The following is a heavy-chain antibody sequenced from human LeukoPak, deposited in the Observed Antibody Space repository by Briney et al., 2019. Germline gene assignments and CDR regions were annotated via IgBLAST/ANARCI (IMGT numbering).Heavy chain of an antibody. CDR2: ISGSGGST. V-gene: IGHV3-23*01. CDR1: GFTFSSYA. Sequence: GGSLRLSCAAPGFTFSSYAMSWVRQAPGKGLEWVSAISGSGGSTYYADSVKGRFTISRDNSKNTLYLQMNSLRAEDTAVYYCAKSGGGYSYGYGEDYWGQGTLVTVSS. CDR3: AKSGGGYSYGYGEDY. J-gene: IGHJ4*02. D-gene: IGHD5-18*01.